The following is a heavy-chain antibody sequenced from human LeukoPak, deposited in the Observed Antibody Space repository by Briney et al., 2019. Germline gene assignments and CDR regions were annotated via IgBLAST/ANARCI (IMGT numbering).Heavy chain of an antibody. CDR2: INPNSGGT. D-gene: IGHD3-22*01. CDR3: AREYYYDSSGYSSLRN. Sequence: ASVKVSCKASGYTFTGYYMHWVRQAPGQGLEWMGWINPNSGGTNYAQKFQGRVTMTRDTSISTPYMELSRLRSDDTAVYYCAREYYYDSSGYSSLRNWGQGTLVTDSS. CDR1: GYTFTGYY. J-gene: IGHJ4*02. V-gene: IGHV1-2*02.